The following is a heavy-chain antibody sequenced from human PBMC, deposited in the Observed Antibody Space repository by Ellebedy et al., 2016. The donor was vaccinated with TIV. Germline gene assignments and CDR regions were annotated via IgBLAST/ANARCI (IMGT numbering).Heavy chain of an antibody. CDR2: ISSGSAT. Sequence: PGGSLRLSCAASGFTFSTYSMNWVRQAPGKGLEWVSYISSGSATYYTDSVEGRFTISRDNAKNSLHLQMNSLRNEDTAVYYCVRERSFSPDYWGQGTLVTVSS. CDR1: GFTFSTYS. D-gene: IGHD3-10*01. J-gene: IGHJ4*02. CDR3: VRERSFSPDY. V-gene: IGHV3-48*02.